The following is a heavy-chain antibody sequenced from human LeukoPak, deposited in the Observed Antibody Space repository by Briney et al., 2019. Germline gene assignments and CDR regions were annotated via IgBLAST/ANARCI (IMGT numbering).Heavy chain of an antibody. J-gene: IGHJ6*02. CDR1: GYTFTSYG. CDR2: ISAYNGNT. V-gene: IGHV1-18*01. Sequence: ASVKVSFKASGYTFTSYGISWVRQAPGQGLEWMGWISAYNGNTNYAQKLQGRVTMTTDTSTSTAYMELRSLRSDDTAVYYCARDLSELNSGMDVWGQGTTVAVSS. D-gene: IGHD1-7*01. CDR3: ARDLSELNSGMDV.